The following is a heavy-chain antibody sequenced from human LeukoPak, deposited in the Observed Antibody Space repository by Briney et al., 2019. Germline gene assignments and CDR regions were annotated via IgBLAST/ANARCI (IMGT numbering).Heavy chain of an antibody. D-gene: IGHD3-9*01. CDR1: GGSFSGYY. V-gene: IGHV4-34*01. J-gene: IGHJ6*02. CDR2: INHSGST. Sequence: SETLSLTCAVYGGSFSGYYWSWIRQPPGKGLEWIGEINHSGSTNYNPSLKSRVTISVDTSKNQFSLKLSSVTAADTAVYYCARVGDDILTGPYYYYGMDVWGQGTTVTVSS. CDR3: ARVGDDILTGPYYYYGMDV.